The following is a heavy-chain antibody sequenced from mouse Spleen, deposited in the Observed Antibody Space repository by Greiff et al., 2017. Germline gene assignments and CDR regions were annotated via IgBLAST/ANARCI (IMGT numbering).Heavy chain of an antibody. CDR2: INPSSGYT. V-gene: IGHV1-7*01. Sequence: VQLQQSGAELAKPGASVKLSCKASGYTFTSYWMHWVKQRPGQGLEWIGYINPSSGYTKYNQKFKDKATLTADKSSSTAYMQLSSLTYEDSAVYYCAGSYDGYGDWFAYWGQGTLVTVSA. CDR1: GYTFTSYW. J-gene: IGHJ3*01. D-gene: IGHD2-3*01. CDR3: AGSYDGYGDWFAY.